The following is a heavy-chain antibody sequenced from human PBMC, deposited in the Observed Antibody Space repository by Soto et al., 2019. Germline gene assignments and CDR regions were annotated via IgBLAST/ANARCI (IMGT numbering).Heavy chain of an antibody. CDR3: ERAIGADFFDY. CDR2: ISDNGANT. Sequence: PGGSLRFSCIASGFTFSNYAMSWVRQAPGKGLEWVSTISDNGANTFIGDSMKDHFDISRDNSKNTVFLHLSTVRAEDTAIYYCERAIGADFFDYWGQGTPVTVS. CDR1: GFTFSNYA. V-gene: IGHV3-23*01. D-gene: IGHD6-25*01. J-gene: IGHJ4*02.